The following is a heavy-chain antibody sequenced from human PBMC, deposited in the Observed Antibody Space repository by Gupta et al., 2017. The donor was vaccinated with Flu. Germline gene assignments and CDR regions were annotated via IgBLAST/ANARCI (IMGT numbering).Heavy chain of an antibody. CDR3: AREPAAIRGGLDP. V-gene: IGHV4-61*02. CDR1: GGSISSGSYY. D-gene: IGHD2-2*01. J-gene: IGHJ5*02. Sequence: QVQLQESGPGLVKPSQTLSLTCTVSGGSISSGSYYWSWIRQPAGKGLEWIGRIYTSGSTNYNPSLKSRVTISVDTSKNQFSLKLSSVTAADTAVYYCAREPAAIRGGLDPWGQGTLVTVSS. CDR2: IYTSGST.